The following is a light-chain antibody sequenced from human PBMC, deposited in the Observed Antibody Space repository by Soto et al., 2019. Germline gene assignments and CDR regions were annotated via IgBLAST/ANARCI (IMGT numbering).Light chain of an antibody. CDR2: EVS. CDR3: SSYTITATRV. Sequence: QSVLTQPASVSGSPGRSITISCTGTSSDIGGYDFVSWYQQHPGKAPKLMIYEVSNRPSGVSNRFSGSKSGNTASLTISGLRAEGEADYYCSSYTITATRVFGTGSKGTVL. V-gene: IGLV2-14*01. J-gene: IGLJ1*01. CDR1: SSDIGGYDF.